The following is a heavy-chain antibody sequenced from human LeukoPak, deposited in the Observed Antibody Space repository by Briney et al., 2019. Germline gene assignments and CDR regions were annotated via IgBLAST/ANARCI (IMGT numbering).Heavy chain of an antibody. Sequence: GGSLRLSCAASGFTFNIYAMNWVRQAPGKGLEWISYISSSSNIIYYADSVKGRFTISRDNAYNSLYLQMNSLRAEDTAVYYCAKQLGYCSDGSCYFPYWGQGTLVTVSS. D-gene: IGHD2-15*01. J-gene: IGHJ4*02. V-gene: IGHV3-48*01. CDR3: AKQLGYCSDGSCYFPY. CDR1: GFTFNIYA. CDR2: ISSSSNII.